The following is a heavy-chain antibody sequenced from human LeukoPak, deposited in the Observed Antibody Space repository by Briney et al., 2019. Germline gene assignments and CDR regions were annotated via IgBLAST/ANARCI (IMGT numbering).Heavy chain of an antibody. Sequence: GGSLRLSCAASGFIFNSHAMNWVRQAPGKGLEWVSVISGGGGITYYADSVKGRFTVSRDNSKNTLFLQMNSLRVEDTAVYYCAKDSRTTYDSSWLYYFDSWGQGTLVTVSS. D-gene: IGHD6-13*01. V-gene: IGHV3-23*01. CDR1: GFIFNSHA. CDR2: ISGGGGIT. CDR3: AKDSRTTYDSSWLYYFDS. J-gene: IGHJ4*02.